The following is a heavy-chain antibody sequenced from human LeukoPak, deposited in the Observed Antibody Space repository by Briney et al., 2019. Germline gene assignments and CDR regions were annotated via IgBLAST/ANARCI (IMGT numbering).Heavy chain of an antibody. CDR2: ISSSGSTI. CDR1: GFTFSSYE. J-gene: IGHJ4*02. V-gene: IGHV3-48*03. CDR3: AKTGGSGSYIALYYFDY. D-gene: IGHD3-10*01. Sequence: PGGSLRLSCAASGFTFSSYEMNWVRQAPGKGLEWVSYISSSGSTIYYADSVKGRFTISRDIAKNSLYLQMNSLRAEDTAVYYCAKTGGSGSYIALYYFDYWGQGTLVTVSS.